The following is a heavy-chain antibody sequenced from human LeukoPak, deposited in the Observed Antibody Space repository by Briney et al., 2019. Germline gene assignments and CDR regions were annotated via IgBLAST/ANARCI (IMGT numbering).Heavy chain of an antibody. CDR1: GGSFSGYY. CDR3: ARGRGIAVAGRTKNFDY. D-gene: IGHD6-19*01. CDR2: TNHSGST. V-gene: IGHV4-34*01. Sequence: SETLSLTWAVYGGSFSGYYWSWIRQPPGKGLEWIGETNHSGSTNYNPSLKSRVTISVDTSKNQFSLKLSSVTAADTAVYYCARGRGIAVAGRTKNFDYWGQGTLVTVSS. J-gene: IGHJ4*02.